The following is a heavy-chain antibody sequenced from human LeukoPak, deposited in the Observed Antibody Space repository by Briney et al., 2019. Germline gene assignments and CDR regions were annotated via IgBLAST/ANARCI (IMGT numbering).Heavy chain of an antibody. CDR2: ISSSSSYI. CDR1: GFTFSSYS. Sequence: GGSLRLSCAASGFTFSSYSMNWVRQAPGKGLEWVSSISSSSSYIYYADSVKGRFTISRDNAKNSLYLQMNSLRAEDTAVYYCARDAFLYDFWSGYPDYWGQGTLVTVSS. J-gene: IGHJ4*02. V-gene: IGHV3-21*01. CDR3: ARDAFLYDFWSGYPDY. D-gene: IGHD3-3*01.